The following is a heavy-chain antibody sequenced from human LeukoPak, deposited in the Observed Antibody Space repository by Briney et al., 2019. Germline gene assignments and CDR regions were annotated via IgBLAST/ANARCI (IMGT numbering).Heavy chain of an antibody. J-gene: IGHJ5*02. CDR2: IIPIFGTA. D-gene: IGHD3-3*01. V-gene: IGHV1-69*05. Sequence: ASVKVSCKASGGTFSSYAISWVRQAPGQGLEWMGGIIPIFGTANYAQKFQGRVTITTDESTSTAYMELSSLRSEDTAVYYCARDQIMTIFGVVTFNNWFDPWGQGTLVTVSS. CDR1: GGTFSSYA. CDR3: ARDQIMTIFGVVTFNNWFDP.